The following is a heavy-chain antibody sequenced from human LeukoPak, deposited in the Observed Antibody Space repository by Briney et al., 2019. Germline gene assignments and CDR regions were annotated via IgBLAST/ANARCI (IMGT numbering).Heavy chain of an antibody. CDR1: GYTLTRYD. V-gene: IGHV1-8*01. J-gene: IGHJ4*02. D-gene: IGHD1-1*01. Sequence: AAVNVSCKASGYTLTRYDINGVRQATGQGLEGMGWMNPNSGNTRYAQNLQGRVTITRDTSTSTAYMDLSNVRCEDTRVYYCGRGPKWNAGLYYLLYWLGGTLL. CDR2: MNPNSGNT. CDR3: GRGPKWNAGLYYLLY.